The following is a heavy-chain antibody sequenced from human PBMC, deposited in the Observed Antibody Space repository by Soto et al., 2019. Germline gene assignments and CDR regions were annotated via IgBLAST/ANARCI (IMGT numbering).Heavy chain of an antibody. CDR3: AGSYDILTGYYYRDYYFDY. J-gene: IGHJ4*02. V-gene: IGHV4-30-2*01. CDR1: GGSISSGGYS. Sequence: QLQLQESGSGLVKPSQTLSLTCAVSGGSISSGGYSWSWIRQPPGKGLEWIGYIYHSGSTYYNPSLKSRVTISVDRSKNQFSLKLSSVTAADTAVYYCAGSYDILTGYYYRDYYFDYWGQGTLVTVSS. CDR2: IYHSGST. D-gene: IGHD3-9*01.